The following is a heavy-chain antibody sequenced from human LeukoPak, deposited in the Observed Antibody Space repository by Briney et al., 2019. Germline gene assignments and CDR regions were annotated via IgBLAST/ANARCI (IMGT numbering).Heavy chain of an antibody. CDR3: ARDAAVAGKIAMDY. V-gene: IGHV3-21*01. D-gene: IGHD6-19*01. Sequence: PGGSLRLSCAASGFTFSSYSMNWVRQAPGKGLEWVSSISSSSSYIYYADSVKGRFTISRDNAKNSLYLQMNSLRAEDTAVYYCARDAAVAGKIAMDYWGQGTLVTVSS. J-gene: IGHJ4*02. CDR2: ISSSSSYI. CDR1: GFTFSSYS.